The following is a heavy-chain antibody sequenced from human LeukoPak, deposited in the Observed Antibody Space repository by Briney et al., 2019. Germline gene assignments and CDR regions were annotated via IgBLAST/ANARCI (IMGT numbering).Heavy chain of an antibody. V-gene: IGHV3-30*18. J-gene: IGHJ6*02. CDR3: AKEENYYGSYYGMDV. CDR1: GFTFSSYG. CDR2: ISYDGSNK. D-gene: IGHD3-10*01. Sequence: GGSLRLSCAASGFTFSSYGMHWVRQAPGKGLEWVAVISYDGSNKYYADSVKGRFTISRDNSKNTLYLQMNSLRAEDTAVYYCAKEENYYGSYYGMDVWGQGTTVTVSS.